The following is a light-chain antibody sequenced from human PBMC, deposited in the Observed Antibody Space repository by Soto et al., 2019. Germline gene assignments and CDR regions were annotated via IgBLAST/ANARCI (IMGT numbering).Light chain of an antibody. CDR2: ASS. Sequence: DIQMTQSPSSLSASVGDRVTITCRASQSISRYLNWYQQKPGKAPNLLIYASSNLRTGVPSRFSGRGSGTDFTLTISSLQPEDFATYFCQQSYSTQITFGQGTRLEIK. CDR3: QQSYSTQIT. J-gene: IGKJ5*01. V-gene: IGKV1-39*01. CDR1: QSISRY.